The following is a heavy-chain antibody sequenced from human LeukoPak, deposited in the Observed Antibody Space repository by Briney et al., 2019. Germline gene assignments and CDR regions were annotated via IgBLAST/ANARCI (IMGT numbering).Heavy chain of an antibody. V-gene: IGHV4-39*01. CDR1: RGSISSSSYY. CDR3: ARHLKRGITIFGVVLGAVDY. D-gene: IGHD3-3*01. Sequence: SETLSLTCTVSRGSISSSSYYWGWIRHPPGGGLEWIGNIYYSGSTYYNPSLKSRVTISVDTSKNQFSLKLSSMTAADTAVYYCARHLKRGITIFGVVLGAVDYWGQGTLVTVSS. CDR2: IYYSGST. J-gene: IGHJ4*02.